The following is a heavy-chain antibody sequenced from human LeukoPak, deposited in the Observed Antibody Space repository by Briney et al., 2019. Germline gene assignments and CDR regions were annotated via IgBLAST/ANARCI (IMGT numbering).Heavy chain of an antibody. D-gene: IGHD3-22*01. CDR2: ISYDGSNK. J-gene: IGHJ4*02. Sequence: PGGSLRLSCAASGFTFSTYGMHWVRQAPGKGLEWAAVISYDGSNKYYADSVKGRFTISIDNSKNTLYLQMNSLRAEDTAVYYCAKDPPGYYYDSSGDWGQGTLVTVSS. CDR3: AKDPPGYYYDSSGD. CDR1: GFTFSTYG. V-gene: IGHV3-30*18.